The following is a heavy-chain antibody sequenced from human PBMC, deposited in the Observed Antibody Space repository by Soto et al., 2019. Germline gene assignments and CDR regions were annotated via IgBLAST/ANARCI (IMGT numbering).Heavy chain of an antibody. J-gene: IGHJ1*01. Sequence: SDTLSLTCTVSGGSISSYYWSGIRQPPGKGLEWIGYIYYSGSTNYNPSLKSRVTISVDTSKNQFSLKLSSVTAADTAVYYCARGSYCSGGSCYPATQYFQHWGQGTLVTVSS. CDR2: IYYSGST. D-gene: IGHD2-15*01. CDR1: GGSISSYY. V-gene: IGHV4-59*07. CDR3: ARGSYCSGGSCYPATQYFQH.